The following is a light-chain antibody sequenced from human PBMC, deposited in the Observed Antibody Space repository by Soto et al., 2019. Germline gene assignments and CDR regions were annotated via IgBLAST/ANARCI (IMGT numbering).Light chain of an antibody. CDR2: TSS. J-gene: IGKJ1*01. Sequence: SAVPGSVKECVTMSSRASQGIGNYLAWYQQKPGKVPKLLIYTSSTLQSGVPSRFTGSGSGRQITFTISRLQSADFAVHSFQQHNNRPQTFAQGTKLDIK. CDR1: QGIGNY. CDR3: QQHNNRPQT. V-gene: IGKV1-27*01.